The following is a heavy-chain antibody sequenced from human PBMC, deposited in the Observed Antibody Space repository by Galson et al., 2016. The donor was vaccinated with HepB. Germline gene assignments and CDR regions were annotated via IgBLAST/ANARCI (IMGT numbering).Heavy chain of an antibody. J-gene: IGHJ4*02. CDR3: VRGFNYYDSCMIY. D-gene: IGHD3-22*01. CDR2: ITYDGSNK. V-gene: IGHV3-30-3*01. Sequence: SLRLSCAASGFTFSSYSMHWVRQAPGKGLEWVAVITYDGSNKSYADSVKGRFTISRDNSKNTLYLQMNNLRAEDTAIYYCVRGFNYYDSCMIYWGQGTQVTVSS. CDR1: GFTFSSYS.